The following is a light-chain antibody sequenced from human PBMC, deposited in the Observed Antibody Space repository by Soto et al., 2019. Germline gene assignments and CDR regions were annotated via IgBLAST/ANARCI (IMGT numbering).Light chain of an antibody. CDR1: SSDVGLYNY. CDR3: CSYGCSYTPYV. Sequence: QSALTQPRSVSGSPGQSVTISCTGTSSDVGLYNYVSWYQQHPGKAPKLIIYDVSKRPSGVPDPVSGSKSGNTASLTISGLQSADEGEYFCCSYGCSYTPYVFGTGTKVTVL. V-gene: IGLV2-11*01. CDR2: DVS. J-gene: IGLJ1*01.